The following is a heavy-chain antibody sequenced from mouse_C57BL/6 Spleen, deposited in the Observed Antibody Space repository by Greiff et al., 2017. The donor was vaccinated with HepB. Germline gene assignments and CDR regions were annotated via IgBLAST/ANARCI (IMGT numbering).Heavy chain of an antibody. CDR3: VRAGYGSSPLYWYFDV. CDR2: IRSKSSNYAT. CDR1: GFTFNTYA. V-gene: IGHV10-3*01. Sequence: VQLKESGGGLVQPKGSLKLSCAASGFTFNTYAMHWVRQAPGKGLEWVARIRSKSSNYATYYADSVKDRFTISRDDSQSMLYLQMNNLKTEDTAMYYCVRAGYGSSPLYWYFDVWGTGTTVTVSS. D-gene: IGHD1-1*01. J-gene: IGHJ1*03.